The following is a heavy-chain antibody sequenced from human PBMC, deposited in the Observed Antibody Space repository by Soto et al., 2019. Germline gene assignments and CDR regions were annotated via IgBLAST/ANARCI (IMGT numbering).Heavy chain of an antibody. CDR1: GYPFANFD. J-gene: IGHJ4*02. CDR2: VSNRNGVT. V-gene: IGHV1-18*04. CDR3: ARERLTTGWYGFDY. D-gene: IGHD6-19*01. Sequence: ASVKVSCKTSGYPFANFDFSWVRQSPGQGLEWMGWVSNRNGVTNYAENFRDRVTISTDTSTNTVYMELRSLRSDDTAVYFWARERLTTGWYGFDYWGQGSQVTVSS.